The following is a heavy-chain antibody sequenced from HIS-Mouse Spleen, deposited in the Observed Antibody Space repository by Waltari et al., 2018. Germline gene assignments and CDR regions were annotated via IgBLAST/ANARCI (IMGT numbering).Heavy chain of an antibody. V-gene: IGHV1-2*02. CDR1: GYTFTGYY. J-gene: IGHJ5*02. D-gene: IGHD6-13*01. CDR2: INPNSGGT. Sequence: QVQLVQSGAEVKKPGASVTGSCKASGYTFTGYYTPGVRRAPGQGLEWMGWINPNSGGTNYAQKLQGRVTMTRDTSISTAYMELSRLRSDDTAVYYCARDRQQLVPDWFDPWGQGTLVTVSS. CDR3: ARDRQQLVPDWFDP.